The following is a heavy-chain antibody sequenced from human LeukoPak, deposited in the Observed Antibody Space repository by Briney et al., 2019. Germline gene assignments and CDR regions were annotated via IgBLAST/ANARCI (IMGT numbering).Heavy chain of an antibody. CDR3: ARDRYYDILTGPGDYYYYGMDV. V-gene: IGHV4-59*11. CDR2: IYYSGST. D-gene: IGHD3-9*01. J-gene: IGHJ6*02. Sequence: SETLSLTCTVSGGSISSHYWSWIRQPPGKGLEWIGYIYYSGSTYYNPSLKSRVTISVDTSKNQFSLKLSSVTAADTAVYYCARDRYYDILTGPGDYYYYGMDVWGQGTTVTVSS. CDR1: GGSISSHY.